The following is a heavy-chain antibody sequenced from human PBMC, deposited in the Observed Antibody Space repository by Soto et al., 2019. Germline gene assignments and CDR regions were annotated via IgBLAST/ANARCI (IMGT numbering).Heavy chain of an antibody. D-gene: IGHD3-22*01. CDR3: ARVPLYYYDSSGLRLDY. CDR1: GYTFTSYD. J-gene: IGHJ4*02. V-gene: IGHV1-8*01. CDR2: MNPNSGNT. Sequence: ASVKVSCKASGYTFTSYDINWVRQATGQGLEWMGWMNPNSGNTGYAQKFQGRVTMTRNTSISTAYMELSSLRSEDTAVYYCARVPLYYYDSSGLRLDYWGQGTLVTVSS.